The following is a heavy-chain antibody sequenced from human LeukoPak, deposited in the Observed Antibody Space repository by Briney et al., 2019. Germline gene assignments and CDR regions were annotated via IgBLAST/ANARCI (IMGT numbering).Heavy chain of an antibody. CDR1: GYSFTSRW. Sequence: GESLNISCRGSGYSFTSRWIAWVRQMPGKGLEWMGIIYPDDSDIRYNPSFQGQVTMSADKSVNVAYLQWSSLKASDTAMYYCATFSNYGDFFDFWGQGTLVTVSS. V-gene: IGHV5-51*01. J-gene: IGHJ4*02. CDR3: ATFSNYGDFFDF. D-gene: IGHD4-17*01. CDR2: IYPDDSDI.